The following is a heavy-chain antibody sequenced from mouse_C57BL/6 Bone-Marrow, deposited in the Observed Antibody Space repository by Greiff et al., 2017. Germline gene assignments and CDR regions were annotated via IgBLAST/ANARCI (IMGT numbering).Heavy chain of an antibody. CDR3: THPYDY. J-gene: IGHJ3*01. V-gene: IGHV14-4*01. Sequence: VHVKQSGAELVRPGASVKLSCTASGFNIKDDYMHWVKQRPEQGLEWIGWIDPENGDTEYASKFQGKATITADTSSNTAYLQLSSLTSEDTAVYYCTHPYDYWGQGTLVTVSA. CDR1: GFNIKDDY. CDR2: IDPENGDT. D-gene: IGHD2-3*01.